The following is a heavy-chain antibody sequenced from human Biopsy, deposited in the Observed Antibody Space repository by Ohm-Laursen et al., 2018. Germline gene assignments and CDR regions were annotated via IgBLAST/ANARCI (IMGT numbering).Heavy chain of an antibody. CDR3: ARDYDTSGYYYVS. CDR2: IFYREST. D-gene: IGHD3-22*01. CDR1: GGSISNNNYY. J-gene: IGHJ5*02. Sequence: GTLSLTCPFSGGSISNNNYYWGWIRQPPGKGLEWIGSIFYRESTHYKPSLKSRLNISVDTSKNQFSLKLNSVTAADTAVYYCARDYDTSGYYYVSWGQGTLVTVSS. V-gene: IGHV4-39*01.